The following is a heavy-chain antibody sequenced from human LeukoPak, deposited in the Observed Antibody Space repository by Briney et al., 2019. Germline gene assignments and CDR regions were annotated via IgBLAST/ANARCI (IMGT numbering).Heavy chain of an antibody. V-gene: IGHV3-21*01. D-gene: IGHD3-9*01. CDR2: ISCSSSYI. CDR3: ARDGHYDILTGYSPKDFQH. CDR1: GFTFSSYS. Sequence: GGSLRLSCAASGFTFSSYSMNWVRQAPGKGLEWVSSISCSSSYIYYADSVKGRFTISRDNAKNSLYPQMNSLRAEDMAVYYCARDGHYDILTGYSPKDFQHWGQGTLVTVSS. J-gene: IGHJ1*01.